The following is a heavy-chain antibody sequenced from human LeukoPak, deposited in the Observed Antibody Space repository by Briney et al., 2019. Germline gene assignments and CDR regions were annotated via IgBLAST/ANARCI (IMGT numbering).Heavy chain of an antibody. Sequence: GGSLRLSCAASGITFSNYYMTWIRQAPGKGLEWVSYISSSSSNKYYADSVKGRFTISRDNAKNSLYLQMNSLRAEDTAVYYCARDWPHFDFWGQGTLVTVS. CDR1: GITFSNYY. CDR2: ISSSSSNK. J-gene: IGHJ4*02. V-gene: IGHV3-11*04. CDR3: ARDWPHFDF.